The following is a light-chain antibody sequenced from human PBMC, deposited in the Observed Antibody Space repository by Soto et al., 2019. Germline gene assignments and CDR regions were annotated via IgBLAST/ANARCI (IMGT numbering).Light chain of an antibody. CDR2: DVS. CDR3: SSYTSSNTVI. V-gene: IGLV2-14*01. Sequence: QSALTQPASVSGSPGQSIAISCTGTRSDVGGYTYVSWYQQHPGKAPKLMIYDVSARPSGVSNRFSGSKSDNTASLTISGLQAEDEADYYCSSYTSSNTVIFGGGTKLTVL. J-gene: IGLJ2*01. CDR1: RSDVGGYTY.